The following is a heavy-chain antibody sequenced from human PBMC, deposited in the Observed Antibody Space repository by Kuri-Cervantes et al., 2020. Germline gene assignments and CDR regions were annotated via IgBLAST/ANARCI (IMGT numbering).Heavy chain of an antibody. J-gene: IGHJ4*02. CDR2: IWYDGSNK. V-gene: IGHV3-33*06. CDR1: GFTFSSYG. CDR3: AKDHYYYDIPY. D-gene: IGHD3-22*01. Sequence: GGSLRLSCAASGFTFSSYGMHWVRQAPGKGLEWVAVIWYDGSNKYYADSVKGRFTISRDNSKNTLYLQMNSLRAEDTAVYYCAKDHYYYDIPYWGQGTLVTVSS.